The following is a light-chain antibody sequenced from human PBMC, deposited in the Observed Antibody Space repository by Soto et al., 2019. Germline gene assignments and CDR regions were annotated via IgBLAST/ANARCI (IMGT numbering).Light chain of an antibody. Sequence: QSVLAQPASVSESPGQSITISCTGTSSDVGGYNYVSWYQQHPGKAPKLMIYDVSNRPSGVSNRFSGSKSGNTASLTISGLQADDEADYYCSSYTSSSTYVFGTATKVTVL. CDR3: SSYTSSSTYV. CDR1: SSDVGGYNY. V-gene: IGLV2-14*01. J-gene: IGLJ1*01. CDR2: DVS.